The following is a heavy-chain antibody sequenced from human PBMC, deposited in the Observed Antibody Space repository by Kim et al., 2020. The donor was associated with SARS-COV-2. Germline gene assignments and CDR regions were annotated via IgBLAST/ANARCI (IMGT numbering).Heavy chain of an antibody. CDR3: ARVGFAFNYYGSEHGYMDV. D-gene: IGHD3-10*01. V-gene: IGHV4-4*02. J-gene: IGHJ6*03. Sequence: SETLSLTCAVSGGSISSSNWWSWVRQPPGKGLEWIGEIYHSGSTNYNPSLKSRVTISVDKSKNQFSLKLSSVTAADTAVYYCARVGFAFNYYGSEHGYMDVWGKGTTVTVSS. CDR1: GGSISSSNW. CDR2: IYHSGST.